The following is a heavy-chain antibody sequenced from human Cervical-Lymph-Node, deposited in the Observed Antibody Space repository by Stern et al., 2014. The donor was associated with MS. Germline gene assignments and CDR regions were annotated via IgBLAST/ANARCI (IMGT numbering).Heavy chain of an antibody. CDR1: GGSISSGSYY. CDR3: AREASGSNDY. V-gene: IGHV4-61*02. J-gene: IGHJ4*02. CDR2: IYTSGST. D-gene: IGHD3-10*01. Sequence: QVQLQESGPGLVKPSQTLSLTCTVSGGSISSGSYYWSWIRQPPGTGLEWIVRIYTSGSTNYNPSLKSRVTISVATSKNQFSLKLSSVTAADTAVYYCAREASGSNDYWGQGTLVTVSS.